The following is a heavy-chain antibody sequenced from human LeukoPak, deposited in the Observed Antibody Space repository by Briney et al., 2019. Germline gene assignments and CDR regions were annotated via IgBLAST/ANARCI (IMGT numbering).Heavy chain of an antibody. D-gene: IGHD1-26*01. CDR3: ARQGRGQSGSYDY. Sequence: PSETLSLTCTVSGGSISSYYWSWIRQPPGKGLEWIGYIYYSGSTNYNPSLKSRVTISVDTSKNQFSLKLSFVTAADTAVYYCARQGRGQSGSYDYWGQGTLVTVSS. J-gene: IGHJ4*02. CDR1: GGSISSYY. V-gene: IGHV4-59*08. CDR2: IYYSGST.